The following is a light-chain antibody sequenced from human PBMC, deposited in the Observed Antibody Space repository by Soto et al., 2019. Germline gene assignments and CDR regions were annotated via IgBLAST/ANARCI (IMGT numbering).Light chain of an antibody. J-gene: IGKJ1*01. CDR2: GAS. CDR3: QQYNNGWT. CDR1: QSLSSS. V-gene: IGKV3-15*01. Sequence: EIVMTQSPATLSVSPGERATLSCRASQSLSSSLAWYQQKPGQAPRLLIYGASTRATGIPARFSGSGSGTEFTLTISSLQSEDFAVYYCQQYNNGWTFGQGTKVEIK.